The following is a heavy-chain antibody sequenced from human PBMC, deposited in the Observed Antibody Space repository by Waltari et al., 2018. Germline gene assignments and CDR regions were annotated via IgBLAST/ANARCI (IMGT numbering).Heavy chain of an antibody. CDR3: ARGGTVTTPLDY. D-gene: IGHD4-17*01. CDR1: GYSICTADF. Sequence: QVQLQESGRGLVKPSETPSLTCTVYGYSICTADFWGWIRQAPGKGLEWIGSIYHSGSTYYNPSLKSRVTISVDTSRNQFSLKVNSVTAADTSVYYCARGGTVTTPLDYWGQGTLVTVSS. J-gene: IGHJ4*02. CDR2: IYHSGST. V-gene: IGHV4-38-2*02.